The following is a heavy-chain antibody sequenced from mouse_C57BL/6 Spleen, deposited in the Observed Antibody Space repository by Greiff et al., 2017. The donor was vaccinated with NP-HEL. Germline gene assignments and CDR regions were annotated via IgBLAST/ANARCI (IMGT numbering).Heavy chain of an antibody. CDR1: GYTFTDYY. CDR3: ARGRNSSSYAMDY. Sequence: EVQLQQSGPVLVKPGASVKMSCKASGYTFTDYYMNWVKQSHGKSLEWIGVINPYNGGTSYNQKFKGKATLTVDKSSSTAYMELNSLTSEDSAVYYCARGRNSSSYAMDYWGQGTSVTVSS. J-gene: IGHJ4*01. V-gene: IGHV1-19*01. CDR2: INPYNGGT.